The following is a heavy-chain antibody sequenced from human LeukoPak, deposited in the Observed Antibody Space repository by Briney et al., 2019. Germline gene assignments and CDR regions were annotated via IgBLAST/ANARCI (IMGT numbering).Heavy chain of an antibody. CDR3: ATSRRFFDWLNNAFDI. J-gene: IGHJ3*02. V-gene: IGHV1-24*01. D-gene: IGHD3-9*01. CDR1: GCTLTELS. Sequence: ASVKVSCKVSGCTLTELSMHWVRQAPGKGLEWMGGFDPEDGETIYAQKFQGRVTMTEDTSTDTAYMELSSLRSEDTAVYYCATSRRFFDWLNNAFDIWGQGTMVTVSS. CDR2: FDPEDGET.